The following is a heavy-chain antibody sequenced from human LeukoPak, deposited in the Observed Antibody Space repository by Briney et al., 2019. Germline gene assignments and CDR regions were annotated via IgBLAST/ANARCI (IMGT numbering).Heavy chain of an antibody. V-gene: IGHV4-30-2*01. J-gene: IGHJ4*02. D-gene: IGHD3-10*01. CDR3: ARSYGSGSYSYYFDY. CDR1: GGSISSGGYS. Sequence: SETLSLTCAVSGGSISSGGYSWSWIRQPPGKGLEWIGYIYHSGSTYYNPSLKSRVTISVDRSKIQFSLKLSSVTAADTAVYYCARSYGSGSYSYYFDYWGQGTLVTVSS. CDR2: IYHSGST.